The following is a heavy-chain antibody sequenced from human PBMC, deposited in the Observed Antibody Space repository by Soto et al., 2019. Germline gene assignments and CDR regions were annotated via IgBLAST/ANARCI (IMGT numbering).Heavy chain of an antibody. Sequence: EVQLVESGGGLVQPGGSLRLSCAASGFTFSNYWMHWVRQAPGKGLMWVSRINTDGSRTTYADSVKGRFAISRDNANNTVFLELNSLRAEDTAVYYCARVKSGSYDWFDPWGQGTLVTVSS. J-gene: IGHJ5*02. V-gene: IGHV3-74*01. D-gene: IGHD3-10*01. CDR1: GFTFSNYW. CDR2: INTDGSRT. CDR3: ARVKSGSYDWFDP.